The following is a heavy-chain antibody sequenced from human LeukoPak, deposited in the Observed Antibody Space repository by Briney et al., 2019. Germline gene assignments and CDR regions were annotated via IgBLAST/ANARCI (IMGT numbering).Heavy chain of an antibody. D-gene: IGHD5-12*01. J-gene: IGHJ4*02. V-gene: IGHV3-30-3*01. CDR2: ISYDGSNK. Sequence: GGSLRLSCAASGFTSSSYAMHWVRQAPGKGLEWVAVISYDGSNKYYADSVKGRFTISRDNSKNTLYLQMNSLRAEDTAVYYCASGMVAKILGYFDYWGQGTLVTVSS. CDR3: ASGMVAKILGYFDY. CDR1: GFTSSSYA.